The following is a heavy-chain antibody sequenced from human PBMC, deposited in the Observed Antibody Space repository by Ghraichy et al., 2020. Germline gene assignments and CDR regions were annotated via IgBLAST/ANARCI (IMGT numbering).Heavy chain of an antibody. Sequence: GGSLRLSCAASGFTFSSYAMSWVRQAPGKGLEWVSAISGSGGSTYYADSVKGRFTISRDNSMNTLYLQMNSLRAEDTAVYYCAKRTMVRGVTTNNWFDPWGQGTLVTVSS. V-gene: IGHV3-23*01. CDR3: AKRTMVRGVTTNNWFDP. CDR2: ISGSGGST. CDR1: GFTFSSYA. D-gene: IGHD3-10*01. J-gene: IGHJ5*02.